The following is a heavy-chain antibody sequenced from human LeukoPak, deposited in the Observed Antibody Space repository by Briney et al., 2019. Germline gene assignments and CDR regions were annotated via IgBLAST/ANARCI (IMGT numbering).Heavy chain of an antibody. V-gene: IGHV1-69*05. CDR1: GGTFSSYD. CDR3: ARSAVRGKTSPIKRGYSYGYGYGMDV. D-gene: IGHD5-18*01. Sequence: SVKVSCEASGGTFSSYDISWVRQAPGQGLEWMGGIIRIFGTAYNAQKLQGRVTITTDESTCTAYMELSSLRSEDTAVYYCARSAVRGKTSPIKRGYSYGYGYGMDVWGQGTTVTVSS. CDR2: IIRIFGTA. J-gene: IGHJ6*02.